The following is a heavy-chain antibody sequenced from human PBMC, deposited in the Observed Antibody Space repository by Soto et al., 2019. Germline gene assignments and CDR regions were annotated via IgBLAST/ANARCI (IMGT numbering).Heavy chain of an antibody. CDR1: GFTFSDYY. CDR3: ARDTTTVVSHYYYYGMDV. J-gene: IGHJ6*02. Sequence: QVQLVESGGGLVKPGGSLRLSCAASGFTFSDYYMSWIRQAPGKGLEWVSYISSSGSTIYYAGSVKGRFTISRDNAKNSLYLQMNSLRAEDTAVYYCARDTTTVVSHYYYYGMDVWGQGTTVTVSS. V-gene: IGHV3-11*01. CDR2: ISSSGSTI. D-gene: IGHD4-17*01.